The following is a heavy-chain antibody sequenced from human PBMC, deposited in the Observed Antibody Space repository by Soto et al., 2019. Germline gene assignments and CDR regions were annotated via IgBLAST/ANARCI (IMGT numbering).Heavy chain of an antibody. Sequence: ASVKVSCKASGYIFTDYYMNWVRQAPGQGLEWMGWINPNSGGTNHAQKFQGRVTMTTDTSITTAYMELSGLRSDDTAVYYCSRPYCGSNSCHNWFDPWGQGTLVTVSS. CDR1: GYIFTDYY. D-gene: IGHD2-2*01. V-gene: IGHV1-2*02. CDR2: INPNSGGT. J-gene: IGHJ5*02. CDR3: SRPYCGSNSCHNWFDP.